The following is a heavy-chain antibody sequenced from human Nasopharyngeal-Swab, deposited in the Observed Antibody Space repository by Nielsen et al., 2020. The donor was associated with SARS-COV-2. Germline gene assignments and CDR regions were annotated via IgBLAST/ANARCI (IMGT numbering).Heavy chain of an antibody. CDR2: FDPEEGET. Sequence: ASVKLSCKVSGYTLTELSMHWVRQAPGKGLEWMGGFDPEEGETIYAQKFQGRVTMTEDTSTETAYMELSSLRSEDTAVYSCATAPPIRYGEETGWFDPWGQGTLVTVSS. D-gene: IGHD4-17*01. J-gene: IGHJ5*02. CDR1: GYTLTELS. V-gene: IGHV1-24*01. CDR3: ATAPPIRYGEETGWFDP.